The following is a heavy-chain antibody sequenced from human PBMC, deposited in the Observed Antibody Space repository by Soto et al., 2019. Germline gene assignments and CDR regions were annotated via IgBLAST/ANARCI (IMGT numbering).Heavy chain of an antibody. V-gene: IGHV1-8*01. J-gene: IGHJ4*02. CDR2: LNPYNGKT. CDR1: GYTFTSHD. CDR3: ARVSSIAARRSFDS. Sequence: QVQQVQSGTEVKTPGASVKVSCKASGYTFTSHDINWVRQATGQGLEWMGWLNPYNGKTAYAQRFQGRVTMTWNATTGTVYLELSSLRSEDTAMYYCARVSSIAARRSFDSWGQGTLVTVSS. D-gene: IGHD6-6*01.